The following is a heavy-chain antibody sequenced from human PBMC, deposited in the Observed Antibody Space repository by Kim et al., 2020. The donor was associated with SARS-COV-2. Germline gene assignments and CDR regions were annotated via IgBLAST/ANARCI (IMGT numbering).Heavy chain of an antibody. CDR2: IYYSGST. J-gene: IGHJ6*02. Sequence: SETLSLTCTVSGGSISSYYWSWIRQPPGKGLEWIGYIYYSGSTNYNPSLKSRVTISVDTSKNQFSLKLSSVTAADTAVYYCAREYGYGVGMDVWGQGTTVTVSS. V-gene: IGHV4-59*13. CDR1: GGSISSYY. D-gene: IGHD4-17*01. CDR3: AREYGYGVGMDV.